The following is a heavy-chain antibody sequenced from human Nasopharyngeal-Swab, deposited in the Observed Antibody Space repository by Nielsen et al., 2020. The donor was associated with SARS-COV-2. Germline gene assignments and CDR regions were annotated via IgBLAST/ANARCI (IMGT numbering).Heavy chain of an antibody. CDR3: ARAPGVLVWFGEPIGAFDI. D-gene: IGHD3-10*01. V-gene: IGHV4-30-4*01. CDR1: GGSISSGDYY. CDR2: IYYSGST. Sequence: SETLSLTCTVSGGSISSGDYYWSWIRQPPGKGLEWIGNIYYSGSTYYNPSLKSRVTISVDTSKNQFSLKLSSVTAADTAVYYCARAPGVLVWFGEPIGAFDIWGQGTMVTVSS. J-gene: IGHJ3*02.